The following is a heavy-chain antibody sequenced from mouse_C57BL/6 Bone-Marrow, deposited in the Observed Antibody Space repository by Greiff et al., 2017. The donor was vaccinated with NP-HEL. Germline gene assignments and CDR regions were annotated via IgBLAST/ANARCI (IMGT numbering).Heavy chain of an antibody. CDR2: IDPETGGT. Sequence: QVHVKQSGAELVRPGASVTLSCKASGYTFTDYEMHWVKQTPVHGLEWIGAIDPETGGTAYNQKFKGKAILTADKSSSTAYMELRSLTSEDSAVYYCTRGLRSAMDYWGQGTSVTVSS. CDR1: GYTFTDYE. V-gene: IGHV1-15*01. D-gene: IGHD3-1*01. CDR3: TRGLRSAMDY. J-gene: IGHJ4*01.